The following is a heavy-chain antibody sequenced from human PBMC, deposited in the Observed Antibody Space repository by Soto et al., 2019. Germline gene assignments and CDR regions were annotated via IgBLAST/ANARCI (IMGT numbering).Heavy chain of an antibody. D-gene: IGHD2-15*01. Sequence: ASVKVSCKASGYTFTDLDINWVRQTTEQGLEWMGWMRPNTGHSGLAQKFQGRLTLTRDTSINTAYMELSSLRSEDTAIYYCARGINAVVAYWGQGSPVTVSS. CDR3: ARGINAVVAY. CDR1: GYTFTDLD. J-gene: IGHJ4*02. CDR2: MRPNTGHS. V-gene: IGHV1-8*02.